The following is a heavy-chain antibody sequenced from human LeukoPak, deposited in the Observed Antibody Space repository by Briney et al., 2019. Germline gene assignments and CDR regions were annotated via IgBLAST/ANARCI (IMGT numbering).Heavy chain of an antibody. CDR1: GGSISSSSYY. D-gene: IGHD3-10*01. CDR3: ARGRSRVLLWFGELPPNPYYFDY. Sequence: PSETLSLTCTVSGGSISSSSYYWGWIRQPPGKGLEWIGSFYYSGSTYYNPSLKSRVTISVDTSKNQFSLKLSSVTAADTAVYYCARGRSRVLLWFGELPPNPYYFDYWGQGTLVTVSS. V-gene: IGHV4-39*07. CDR2: FYYSGST. J-gene: IGHJ4*02.